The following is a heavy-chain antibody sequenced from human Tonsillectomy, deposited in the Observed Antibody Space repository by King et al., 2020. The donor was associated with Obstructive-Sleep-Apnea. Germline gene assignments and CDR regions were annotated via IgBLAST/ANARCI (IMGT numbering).Heavy chain of an antibody. CDR2: ISSSSSFI. V-gene: IGHV3-21*01. Sequence: VQLVESGGGLVKPGGSLRLSCAASGFTFNNYAMNWGRLVPGKGLEWVSPISSSSSFIYYADSVGGRFTISRDNAKNSLYLQMNSLRAEDTAVYYCARPPNDDLWSGSLFYFHSWGQGTLVTVSS. CDR1: GFTFNNYA. CDR3: ARPPNDDLWSGSLFYFHS. J-gene: IGHJ4*02. D-gene: IGHD3-3*01.